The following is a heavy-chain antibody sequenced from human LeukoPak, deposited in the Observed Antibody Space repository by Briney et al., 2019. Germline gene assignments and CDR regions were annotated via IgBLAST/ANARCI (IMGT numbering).Heavy chain of an antibody. D-gene: IGHD3-16*01. Sequence: GGSLRLSCAASGFTFSSYAMHWVRQAPGKGLEWVAVISYDGSNKYYADSVKGRFTISRDNSKNTLYLQMNSLRAEDTAVYYCARETRLLSAFDIWGQGTMVTVSS. CDR2: ISYDGSNK. CDR1: GFTFSSYA. J-gene: IGHJ3*02. V-gene: IGHV3-30*04. CDR3: ARETRLLSAFDI.